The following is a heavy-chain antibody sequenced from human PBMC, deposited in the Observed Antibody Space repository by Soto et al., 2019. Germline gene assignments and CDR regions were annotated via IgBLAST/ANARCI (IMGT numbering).Heavy chain of an antibody. CDR3: ARRNSGYVGSNFDY. V-gene: IGHV4-4*02. D-gene: IGHD5-12*01. Sequence: QVQLQESGPGLVKPSGTLSLTCAVSGGSISSTNWWNWVRQSPGKGLEWIGEIYHTGSTNYNPSLRSRVTVSVDMSKNQFSLELRSVTAADTAVYYCARRNSGYVGSNFDYWGLGTLVTVSS. J-gene: IGHJ4*02. CDR2: IYHTGST. CDR1: GGSISSTNW.